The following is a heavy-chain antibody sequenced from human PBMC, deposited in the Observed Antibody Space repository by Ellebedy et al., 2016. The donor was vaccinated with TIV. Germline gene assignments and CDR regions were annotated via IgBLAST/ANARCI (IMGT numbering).Heavy chain of an antibody. Sequence: MPSETLSLTCPVSGVSISGDYWSWIRQPPGRGLEWIGYIYNSGYTNYNPSLKSRVNISVDTSKNQFSLNLSSVTAADTAVDYCATGGVAGGRYHFDYWGQGTLITVSS. CDR2: IYNSGYT. CDR3: ATGGVAGGRYHFDY. J-gene: IGHJ4*02. V-gene: IGHV4-59*08. CDR1: GVSISGDY. D-gene: IGHD1-1*01.